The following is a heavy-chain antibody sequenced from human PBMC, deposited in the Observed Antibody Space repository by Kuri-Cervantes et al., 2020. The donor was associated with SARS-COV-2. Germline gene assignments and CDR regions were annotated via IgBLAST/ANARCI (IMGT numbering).Heavy chain of an antibody. V-gene: IGHV4-59*08. D-gene: IGHD3-3*01. CDR2: IYYSGST. Sequence: GSLRLSCTVSGGSISSYYWSWIRQPPGKGLEWIGYIYYSGSTNYNPSLKSRVTISVDTSKNQFSLKLSSVTAADTAVYYCARRHYDFWSGSMLDYWGQGTLVTVSS. CDR1: GGSISSYY. CDR3: ARRHYDFWSGSMLDY. J-gene: IGHJ4*02.